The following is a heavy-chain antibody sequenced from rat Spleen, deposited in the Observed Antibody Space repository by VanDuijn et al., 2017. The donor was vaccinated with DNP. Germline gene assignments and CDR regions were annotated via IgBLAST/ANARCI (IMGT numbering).Heavy chain of an antibody. CDR1: GFTFSNYG. D-gene: IGHD1-1*01. Sequence: EVHLVESGGGLVQPGRSLKLSCAASGFTFSNYGMHWIRQAPTKGLEWVASIRPSGGSTYYRDSVKGRFTISRDNAQSTLYLQMDSLRSEDTATYYCTTGDARGWGQGVMVTVSS. CDR3: TTGDARG. CDR2: IRPSGGST. J-gene: IGHJ2*01. V-gene: IGHV5-19*01.